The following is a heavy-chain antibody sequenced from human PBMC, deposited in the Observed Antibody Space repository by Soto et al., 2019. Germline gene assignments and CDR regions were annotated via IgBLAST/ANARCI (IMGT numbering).Heavy chain of an antibody. J-gene: IGHJ4*02. CDR1: GDNVSSNSAA. D-gene: IGHD7-27*01. CDR2: TYFRSKWDH. V-gene: IGHV6-1*01. CDR3: ARGPASTYWGLWDY. Sequence: QLQLQQSGPGLVKPSPALSLTCAISGDNVSSNSAAWKWIRQSPSRGLEWLGRTYFRSKWDHNYQLSGKGRLTINPDQAKNHFSLHLNAVTPEDTAVYFCARGPASTYWGLWDYWGQGHLVTVSA.